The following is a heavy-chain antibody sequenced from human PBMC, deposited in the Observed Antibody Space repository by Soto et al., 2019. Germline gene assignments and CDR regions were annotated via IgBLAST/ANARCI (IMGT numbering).Heavy chain of an antibody. CDR1: GFTFSSHA. Sequence: GGSLRLSCAASGFTFSSHAMHWVRQAPGKGLEWVAFIWYDGSMTYYADSVKGRFTISRDSSKNTLYLQMNSLRPDDTAVYFCAKGMYYYDSSGYRLFDYWGQGTLVTVSS. J-gene: IGHJ4*02. CDR3: AKGMYYYDSSGYRLFDY. V-gene: IGHV3-30*02. D-gene: IGHD3-22*01. CDR2: IWYDGSMT.